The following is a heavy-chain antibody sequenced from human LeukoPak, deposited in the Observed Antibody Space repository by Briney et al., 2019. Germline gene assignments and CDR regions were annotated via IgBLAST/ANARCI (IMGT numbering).Heavy chain of an antibody. CDR2: IYPGDSDT. J-gene: IGHJ5*02. Sequence: GESLKISCKGSGYIFTYYWIGWVRQMPGKGLEWMGIIYPGDSDTRYSPSFQGQVTISADKSISTAYLQWSSLKASDTAMYSCARRLYRGSYGPWGQGTLVTVSS. D-gene: IGHD1-26*01. CDR3: ARRLYRGSYGP. V-gene: IGHV5-51*01. CDR1: GYIFTYYW.